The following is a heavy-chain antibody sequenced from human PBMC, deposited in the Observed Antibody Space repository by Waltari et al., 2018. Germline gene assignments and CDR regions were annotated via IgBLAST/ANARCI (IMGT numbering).Heavy chain of an antibody. CDR3: ARCVEMANNWFDP. Sequence: VQLVESGGGLVKPGGSLRLSCAASGFTFSSYSMNWVRQAPGKGLEWIGSIDHRGSTYYNPSLKSRVTISVDTSKNQFSLKLSSVTAADTAVYYCARCVEMANNWFDPWGQGTLVTVSS. V-gene: IGHV4-38-2*01. CDR1: GFTFSSYS. D-gene: IGHD5-12*01. CDR2: IDHRGST. J-gene: IGHJ5*02.